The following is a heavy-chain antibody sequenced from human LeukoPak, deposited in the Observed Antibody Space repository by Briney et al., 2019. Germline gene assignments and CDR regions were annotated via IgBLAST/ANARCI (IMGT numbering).Heavy chain of an antibody. J-gene: IGHJ6*03. CDR3: AKDTPPEWLLTIYYYYMDV. D-gene: IGHD3-3*01. V-gene: IGHV3-9*01. CDR2: ISWNSGSI. CDR1: GFTFDDYA. Sequence: GGSLRLSCAASGFTFDDYAMHWVRQAPGKGLEWVSGISWNSGSIGYADSVKGRFTISRDNSKNTLYLQMNSLRAEDTAVYYCAKDTPPEWLLTIYYYYMDVWGKGTTVTVSS.